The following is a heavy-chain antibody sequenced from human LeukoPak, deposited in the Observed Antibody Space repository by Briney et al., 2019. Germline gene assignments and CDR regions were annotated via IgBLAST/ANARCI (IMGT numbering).Heavy chain of an antibody. J-gene: IGHJ5*02. V-gene: IGHV4-39*01. CDR1: GGSISSSSYY. Sequence: PSETLSLTCTVSGGSISSSSYYWGWIRQPPGKGLEWIGSTYYSGSTYYNPSLKSRVTISVDTSKNQFSLKLSSVTAADTAVYYCASPYCASTSCYANNWFDPWGQGTLVTVSS. CDR3: ASPYCASTSCYANNWFDP. CDR2: TYYSGST. D-gene: IGHD2-2*01.